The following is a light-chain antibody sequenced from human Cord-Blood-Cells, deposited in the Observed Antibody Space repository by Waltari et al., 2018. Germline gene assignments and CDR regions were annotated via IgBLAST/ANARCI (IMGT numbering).Light chain of an antibody. CDR3: AAWDDSLNGPV. CDR2: SNN. J-gene: IGLJ3*02. CDR1: SSNIGSNT. Sequence: QSVLTQPPSASGTPGQRVTISCSGSSSNIGSNTVNWYQQLPGTAPKLRIYSNNQRPSGVPDRFSDAKSGTSASLAISGLQSEDEADYYCAAWDDSLNGPVFGGGTKLTVL. V-gene: IGLV1-44*01.